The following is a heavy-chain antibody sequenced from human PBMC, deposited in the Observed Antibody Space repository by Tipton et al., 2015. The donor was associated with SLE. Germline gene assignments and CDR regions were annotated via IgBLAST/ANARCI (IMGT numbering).Heavy chain of an antibody. Sequence: TLSLTCAVYGGSFSGYYWSWIRQPPGKGLGWIGEINHSGSTNYNPSLKSRVTISVDTSKNQFSLKLSSVTAADTAVYYCARGKDIVVARDAFDIWGQGTMVTVSS. V-gene: IGHV4-34*01. J-gene: IGHJ3*02. CDR3: ARGKDIVVARDAFDI. CDR1: GGSFSGYY. D-gene: IGHD2-15*01. CDR2: INHSGST.